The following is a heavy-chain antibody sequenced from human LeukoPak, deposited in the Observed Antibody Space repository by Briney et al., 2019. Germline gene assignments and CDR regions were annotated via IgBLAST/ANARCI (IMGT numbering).Heavy chain of an antibody. V-gene: IGHV3-33*01. CDR1: GFSFSSNG. Sequence: GGSLRLSCAASGFSFSSNGMHWVRQAPGKGLDWVAVIWHDGSNKYYADSVKGRFTISRDNSKSTLYLQMNSLRAEDTAVYYCARWGTGRSMDFWGQGTTVTVSS. CDR3: ARWGTGRSMDF. D-gene: IGHD1/OR15-1a*01. CDR2: IWHDGSNK. J-gene: IGHJ6*02.